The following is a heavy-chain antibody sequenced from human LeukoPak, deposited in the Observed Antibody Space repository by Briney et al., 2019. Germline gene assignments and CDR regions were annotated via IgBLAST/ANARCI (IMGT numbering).Heavy chain of an antibody. J-gene: IGHJ4*02. CDR1: GDSVSSNSAA. CDR3: ARDRGRGVTSSGYYFDY. CDR2: TYYRSKWYN. Sequence: SQTLSLTCAISGDSVSSNSAAWNWIRQSPLRGLEWLGRTYYRSKWYNDYAVSVKSRMTINPDTSKNQFSLQLNSVTPEDTAVYYCARDRGRGVTSSGYYFDYWGQGTLVTVSS. V-gene: IGHV6-1*01. D-gene: IGHD6-13*01.